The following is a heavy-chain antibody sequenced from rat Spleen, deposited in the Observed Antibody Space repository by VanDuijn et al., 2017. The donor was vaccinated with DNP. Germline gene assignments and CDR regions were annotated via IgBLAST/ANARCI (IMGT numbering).Heavy chain of an antibody. CDR1: GFSITSNY. J-gene: IGHJ2*01. CDR3: ARWNIGTSTLDY. V-gene: IGHV3-1*01. CDR2: ISYSGSA. D-gene: IGHD1-5*01. Sequence: EVQLQESGPGLMKPSQSLSLTCSVTGFSITSNYWAWIRKLPGNKMEWIGYISYSGSASYNPYLKSRLSISRDISKNQFFLQLNSVTPEDSATYYCARWNIGTSTLDYWGQGVMVTVSS.